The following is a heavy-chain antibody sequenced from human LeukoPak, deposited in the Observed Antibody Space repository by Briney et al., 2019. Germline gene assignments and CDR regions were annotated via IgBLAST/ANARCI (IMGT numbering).Heavy chain of an antibody. CDR1: GFTFSSYW. J-gene: IGHJ4*02. Sequence: PGGSLRLSCVASGFTFSSYWMTWVRQAPGKGLEWVANIKTDGSQIYYVDSVKGRFTISRDNAKNSLYLQMNSLRAEDTALYYCAKDTQYYDILTAYPDYWGQGTLVTVSS. V-gene: IGHV3-7*03. D-gene: IGHD3-9*01. CDR3: AKDTQYYDILTAYPDY. CDR2: IKTDGSQI.